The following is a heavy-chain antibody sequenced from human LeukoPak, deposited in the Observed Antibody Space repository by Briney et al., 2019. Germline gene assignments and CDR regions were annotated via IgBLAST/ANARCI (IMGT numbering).Heavy chain of an antibody. CDR1: GYTFSSYD. J-gene: IGHJ6*03. V-gene: IGHV1-2*02. D-gene: IGHD3-10*01. Sequence: ASVKVSCKASGYTFSSYDINWVRQATGQGLEWMGWMNPNSGGTNYAQKFQGRVTMTRDTSISTAYMELSRLRSDDTAVYYCARDTDVTMVRGVILPYYYMDVWGKGTTVTVSS. CDR2: MNPNSGGT. CDR3: ARDTDVTMVRGVILPYYYMDV.